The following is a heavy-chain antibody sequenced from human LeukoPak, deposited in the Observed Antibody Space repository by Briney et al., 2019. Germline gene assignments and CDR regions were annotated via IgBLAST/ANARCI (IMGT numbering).Heavy chain of an antibody. J-gene: IGHJ4*02. D-gene: IGHD2/OR15-2a*01. Sequence: MGKINPSGGTTSYAQKFQGRVAMTSDTSTSTVYMDLSGLTSEDTAVYYCARTIVDGGTNYWGQGTLVTVSS. CDR2: INPSGGTT. V-gene: IGHV1-46*01. CDR3: ARTIVDGGTNY.